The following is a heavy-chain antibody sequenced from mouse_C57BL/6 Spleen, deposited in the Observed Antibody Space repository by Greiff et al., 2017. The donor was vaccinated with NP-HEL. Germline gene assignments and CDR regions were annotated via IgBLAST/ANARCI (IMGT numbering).Heavy chain of an antibody. J-gene: IGHJ4*01. CDR2: IWSDGST. CDR3: ARQEDYGSGYAMDY. V-gene: IGHV2-6-1*01. CDR1: GFSFTSYG. Sequence: QVQLQQSGPGLVAPSQSLSITCTVSGFSFTSYGVHWVRQPPGKGLEWLVVIWSDGSTNYNSAPKSRLSISKDNSKSQVFLKMNSLQTDDTAMYYCARQEDYGSGYAMDYWGQGTSVTVSS. D-gene: IGHD1-1*01.